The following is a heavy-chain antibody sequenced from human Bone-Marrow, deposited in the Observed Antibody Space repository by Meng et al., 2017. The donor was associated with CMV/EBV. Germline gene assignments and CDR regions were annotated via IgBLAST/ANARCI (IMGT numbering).Heavy chain of an antibody. CDR2: MNPNSGNT. Sequence: ASVKVSCKASGYTFTSYDINWVRQATGQGLEWMGWMNPNSGNTGYAQKFQGRVTITADKSTSTAYMELSSLRSEDTAVYYCARETAAADCWGQGTLVTVSS. CDR3: ARETAAADC. V-gene: IGHV1-8*03. J-gene: IGHJ4*02. CDR1: GYTFTSYD. D-gene: IGHD6-13*01.